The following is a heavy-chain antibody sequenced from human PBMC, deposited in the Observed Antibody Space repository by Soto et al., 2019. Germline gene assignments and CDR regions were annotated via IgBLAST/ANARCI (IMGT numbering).Heavy chain of an antibody. D-gene: IGHD3-3*01. CDR1: GFTFSSYA. Sequence: GGSLRLSCAASGFTFSSYAMSWVRQAPGKGLEWVSAISGSGGSTYYADSVKGRFTISRDNSKNTLYLQMNSLRAEDTAVYYCANKWGPTISYYGMDVWGQGATVTVSS. CDR3: ANKWGPTISYYGMDV. CDR2: ISGSGGST. J-gene: IGHJ6*02. V-gene: IGHV3-23*01.